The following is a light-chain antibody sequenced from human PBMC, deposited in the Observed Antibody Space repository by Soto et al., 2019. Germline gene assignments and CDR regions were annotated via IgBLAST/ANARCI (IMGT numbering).Light chain of an antibody. V-gene: IGKV1-17*01. Sequence: DIPMTQSPSSLSAPVGGRVTITCRASQGIRRDLGWYQQKPGKAPTRLIYAVSSLHSGVPSRFSGSGSGTEITLKISSLQPEDSATYYCLQHNSYPLTFGGGTKVEIK. CDR3: LQHNSYPLT. CDR2: AVS. CDR1: QGIRRD. J-gene: IGKJ4*01.